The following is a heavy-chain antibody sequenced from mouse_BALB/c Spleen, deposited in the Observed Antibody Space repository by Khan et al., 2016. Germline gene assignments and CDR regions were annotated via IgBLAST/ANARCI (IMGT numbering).Heavy chain of an antibody. CDR2: IWSGGST. V-gene: IGHV2-2*02. CDR1: GFSLTNYG. CDR3: ARKEDLLWGFDV. J-gene: IGHJ1*01. D-gene: IGHD1-1*02. Sequence: QVQLKQSGPGLVQPSQSLSITCTVSGFSLTNYGVHWVRQSPGKGLEWLGVIWSGGSTDYNAAFISRLSISKDNSKSQIFFKMNSLQANDTAIYYWARKEDLLWGFDVWGAGTTVTVSS.